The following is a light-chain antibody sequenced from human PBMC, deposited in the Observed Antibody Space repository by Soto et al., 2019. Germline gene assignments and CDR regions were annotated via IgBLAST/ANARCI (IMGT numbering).Light chain of an antibody. CDR1: QSVDSRY. Sequence: DIVLTQSPGTLSLSPGERATLSCRASQSVDSRYLAWYQQKLGQAPRLLIYGASSRATGIPDRFSGSGSGTDFTLTISRLEPEDFAVYYCQQYGRSQTFGQGTKVEIK. V-gene: IGKV3-20*01. CDR2: GAS. J-gene: IGKJ1*01. CDR3: QQYGRSQT.